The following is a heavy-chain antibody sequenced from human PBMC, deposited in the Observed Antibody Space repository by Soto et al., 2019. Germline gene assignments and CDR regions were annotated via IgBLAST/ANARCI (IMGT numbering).Heavy chain of an antibody. V-gene: IGHV1-8*01. CDR2: MNPNSGNT. Sequence: ASVKVSCKASGYTFTSYDINWVRQATGQGLEWMGWMNPNSGNTGYAQKFQGRVTMTRNTSISTAYMELSSLRSEDTAVYYCASVPGYSSGSWDQDAEYFQHWGQGTLVTVSS. CDR1: GYTFTSYD. D-gene: IGHD6-19*01. CDR3: ASVPGYSSGSWDQDAEYFQH. J-gene: IGHJ1*01.